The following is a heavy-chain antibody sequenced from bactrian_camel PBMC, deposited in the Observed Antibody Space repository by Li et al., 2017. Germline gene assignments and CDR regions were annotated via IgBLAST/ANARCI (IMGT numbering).Heavy chain of an antibody. Sequence: VQLVESGGGSAQAGGSLRLSCAASGFSFSSYGMSWFRQAPGKEREGVAAISSDGTTHYADSVKARFTISRDNAKENTVYLQMSSLKFEDTAQYYCATPGVGYGMGTDFGHWGQGTQVTVS. J-gene: IGHJ6*01. CDR1: GFSFSSYG. V-gene: IGHV3S67*01. CDR2: ISSDGTT. CDR3: ATPGVGYGMGTDFGH. D-gene: IGHD1*01.